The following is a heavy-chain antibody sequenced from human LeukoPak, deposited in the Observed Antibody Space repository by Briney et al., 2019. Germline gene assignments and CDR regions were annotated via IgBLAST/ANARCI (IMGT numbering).Heavy chain of an antibody. Sequence: GGSLRLSCAASGFTFDDYAMHWVRQAPGKGLEWVSGISWNSGSIGYADSVKGRFTISRDNSKNTLYLQMNSLRAEDTAVYYCAKDLEPTRIFMDYFDYWGQGTLVTVSS. V-gene: IGHV3-9*01. CDR1: GFTFDDYA. CDR2: ISWNSGSI. CDR3: AKDLEPTRIFMDYFDY. D-gene: IGHD1-1*01. J-gene: IGHJ4*02.